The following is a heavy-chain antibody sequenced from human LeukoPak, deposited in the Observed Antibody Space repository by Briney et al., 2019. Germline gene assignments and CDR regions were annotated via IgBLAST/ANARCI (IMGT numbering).Heavy chain of an antibody. Sequence: GGSLRLSCAASGFIFSNHGMNWVRQAPGKGLEWVSYISSGGSSIYYADSVKGRFTISRDNAKNSLYLQMNSLRAEDTAVYYCARDTYGSGSYYNAPLDYWGQGTLVTVSS. V-gene: IGHV3-48*01. CDR3: ARDTYGSGSYYNAPLDY. CDR1: GFIFSNHG. D-gene: IGHD3-10*01. CDR2: ISSGGSSI. J-gene: IGHJ4*02.